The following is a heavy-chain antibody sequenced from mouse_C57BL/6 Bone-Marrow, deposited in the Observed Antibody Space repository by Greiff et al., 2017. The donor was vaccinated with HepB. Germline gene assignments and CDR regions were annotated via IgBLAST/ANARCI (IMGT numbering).Heavy chain of an antibody. CDR1: GFTFSDFY. D-gene: IGHD3-2*02. CDR2: SRNKANDYTT. V-gene: IGHV7-1*01. CDR3: ARDETAQATRFAY. Sequence: DVKLVESGGGLVQSGRSLRLSCATSGFTFSDFYMEWVRQAPGKGLEWIAASRNKANDYTTEYSASVKGRFIVSRDTSQSILYLQMNALGAEDTAIYYCARDETAQATRFAYWGQGTLVTVSA. J-gene: IGHJ3*01.